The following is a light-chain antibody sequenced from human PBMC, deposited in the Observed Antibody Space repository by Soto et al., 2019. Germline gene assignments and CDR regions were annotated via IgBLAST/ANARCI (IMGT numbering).Light chain of an antibody. V-gene: IGKV1-39*01. Sequence: DIQMTQSPSSLSASVGDRVTITCRASQSISSYLNWYQQKPGKAPKLLIYAASSLQSGVPSRFSGSGSGTDFTLTISSLQPEYFATHYSQRSSSTPGPVGQGTKV. CDR3: QRSSSTPGP. CDR2: AAS. J-gene: IGKJ1*01. CDR1: QSISSY.